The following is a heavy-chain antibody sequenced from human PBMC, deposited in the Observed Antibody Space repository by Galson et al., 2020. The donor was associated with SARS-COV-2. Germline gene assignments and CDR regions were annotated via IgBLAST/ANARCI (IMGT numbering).Heavy chain of an antibody. D-gene: IGHD4-17*01. J-gene: IGHJ5*02. Sequence: KASETLSLTCTVSGGSISSYYWSWIRQPPGKGLEWIGYIYYSGSTNYNHSLKSRVTISVDTSKNQFSLKLSSVTAADTAVYYCARLDYGDYWGWFDPWGQGTLVTGSS. V-gene: IGHV4-59*08. CDR1: GGSISSYY. CDR3: ARLDYGDYWGWFDP. CDR2: IYYSGST.